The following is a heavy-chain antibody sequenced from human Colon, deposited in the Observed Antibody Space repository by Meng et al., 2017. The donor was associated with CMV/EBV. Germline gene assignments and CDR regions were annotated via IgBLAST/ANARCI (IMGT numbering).Heavy chain of an antibody. J-gene: IGHJ4*02. D-gene: IGHD3-22*01. CDR1: GGSISSSNYY. CDR3: ARGEGMGYDSSGTIDY. CDR2: IYYSGST. Sequence: SETLSLTCTVSGGSISSSNYYWGWIRQPPGKGLEWIGSIYYSGSTYYNPSLKSRVTISVDTSKNQFSLKLSSVTAADTAVYYCARGEGMGYDSSGTIDYWGQGTLVTVSS. V-gene: IGHV4-39*07.